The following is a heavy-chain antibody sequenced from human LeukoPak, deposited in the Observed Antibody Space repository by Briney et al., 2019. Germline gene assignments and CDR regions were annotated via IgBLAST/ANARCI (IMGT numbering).Heavy chain of an antibody. CDR1: GYTFTGYY. Sequence: ASVKVSCKASGYTFTGYYMHWVRQAPGQGLEWMGWINPNSGGTNYAQKFQGRVTMTRDTSISTAYTELSRLRSDDTAVYYCARKRGVVIPGLGYWGQGTLVTVSS. J-gene: IGHJ4*02. CDR2: INPNSGGT. CDR3: ARKRGVVIPGLGY. V-gene: IGHV1-2*02. D-gene: IGHD3-3*01.